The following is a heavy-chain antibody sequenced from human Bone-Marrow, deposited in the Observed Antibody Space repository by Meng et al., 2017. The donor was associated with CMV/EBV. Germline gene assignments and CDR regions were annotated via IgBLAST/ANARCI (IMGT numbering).Heavy chain of an antibody. CDR2: IRYDGSNK. D-gene: IGHD3-3*01. V-gene: IGHV3-30*02. CDR1: GLTFSSYG. CDR3: ATVDYDFWSGYYLENYYYGMDV. Sequence: GGSLRLSCAASGLTFSSYGMHWVRQAPGKGLEWVAFIRYDGSNKYYADSVKGRFTISRDNSKNTLYLQMNSLRAEDTAVYYCATVDYDFWSGYYLENYYYGMDVWGQGTTVTVSS. J-gene: IGHJ6*02.